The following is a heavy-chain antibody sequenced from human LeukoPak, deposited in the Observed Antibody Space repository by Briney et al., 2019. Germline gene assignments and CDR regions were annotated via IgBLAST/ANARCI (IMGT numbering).Heavy chain of an antibody. V-gene: IGHV4-34*01. CDR3: AGEWYNWNGFDY. CDR1: GGSFSGYY. J-gene: IGHJ4*02. Sequence: SETLSLTCAVYGGSFSGYYWSWIRQPPGKGLEWIGEINHSGSINYNPSLKSRVTISVDTSKNQFSLKLSSVTAADTAVYYCAGEWYNWNGFDYWGQGTLVTVSS. CDR2: INHSGSI. D-gene: IGHD1-1*01.